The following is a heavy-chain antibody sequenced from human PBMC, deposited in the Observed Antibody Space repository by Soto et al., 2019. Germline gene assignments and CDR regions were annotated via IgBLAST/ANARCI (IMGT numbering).Heavy chain of an antibody. CDR1: GFTFSDYY. J-gene: IGHJ1*01. CDR2: ISSSGSTI. V-gene: IGHV3-11*01. Sequence: QVQLVESGGGLVKPGGSLRLSCAASGFTFSDYYMSWIRQAPGKGLEGVSYISSSGSTIYYADSVKGRFTISRDHAKNSLYLQMNSLRAEDTAVYYCARDPAGGYCSVGSCYQAEYFQHWGQGTLVTVSS. CDR3: ARDPAGGYCSVGSCYQAEYFQH. D-gene: IGHD2-15*01.